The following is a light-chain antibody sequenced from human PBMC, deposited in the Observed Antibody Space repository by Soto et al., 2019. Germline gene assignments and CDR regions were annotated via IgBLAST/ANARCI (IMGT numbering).Light chain of an antibody. CDR2: MNNDGSH. V-gene: IGLV4-69*01. CDR1: SGHSSYA. Sequence: QAVVTQSPSASASLGASVKLTCTLSSGHSSYAIDWHQKQPGKGPRYLMDMNNDGSHTKGDGIPDRFSGSSSGADRYLIISSLQSEDEADYYCQTWGTGFQFFGGGTKLTVL. CDR3: QTWGTGFQF. J-gene: IGLJ2*01.